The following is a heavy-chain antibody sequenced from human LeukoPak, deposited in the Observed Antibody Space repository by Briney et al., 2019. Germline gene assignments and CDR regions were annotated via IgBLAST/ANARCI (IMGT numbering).Heavy chain of an antibody. CDR3: ARVRCGSSTSCFHNWFDP. J-gene: IGHJ5*02. CDR2: IIPIFGTA. CDR1: GGTLSSYA. D-gene: IGHD2-2*01. V-gene: IGHV1-69*05. Sequence: ASVKVSCKASGGTLSSYAISWVRQAPGQGLEWMGGIIPIFGTANYAQKFQGRVTITTDESTSTAYMELSSLRSEDTAVYYCARVRCGSSTSCFHNWFDPWGQGTLVTVSS.